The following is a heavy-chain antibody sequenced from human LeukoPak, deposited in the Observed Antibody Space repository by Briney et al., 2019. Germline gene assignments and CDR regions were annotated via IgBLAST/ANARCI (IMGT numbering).Heavy chain of an antibody. CDR1: GGSISSSSYY. CDR3: ARDKSGDFWSGYYCFDY. D-gene: IGHD3-3*01. CDR2: IYYSGST. J-gene: IGHJ4*02. Sequence: PSETLSLTCTVSGGSISSSSYYWGWIRQPPGKGLEWIGSIYYSGSTYYNPSLKSRVTISVDTSKNQFSLKLSSVTAADTAVYYCARDKSGDFWSGYYCFDYWGQGTLVTVSS. V-gene: IGHV4-39*07.